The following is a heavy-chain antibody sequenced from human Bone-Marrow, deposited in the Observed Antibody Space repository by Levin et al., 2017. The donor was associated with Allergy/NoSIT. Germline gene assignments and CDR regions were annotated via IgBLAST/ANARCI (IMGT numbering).Heavy chain of an antibody. CDR2: MKEDGSES. V-gene: IGHV3-7*01. CDR1: GFTFSTYW. D-gene: IGHD2-15*01. CDR3: ARDQYCRGGSCYSYGFFDL. Sequence: PGGSLRLSCAASGFTFSTYWMSWVRQAPGKGLEWVANMKEDGSESNYMESVKGRFTISRDNAGNSLSLQMDSLRAEDTAVYYCARDQYCRGGSCYSYGFFDLWGRGTLVTVSS. J-gene: IGHJ2*01.